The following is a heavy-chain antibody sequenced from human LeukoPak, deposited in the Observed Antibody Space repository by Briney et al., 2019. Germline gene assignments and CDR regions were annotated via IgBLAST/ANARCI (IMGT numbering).Heavy chain of an antibody. V-gene: IGHV1-8*01. CDR3: ARGEGYDILTGYYTTAFDI. J-gene: IGHJ3*02. CDR1: GYTSTSYD. D-gene: IGHD3-9*01. Sequence: ASVKVSCKASGYTSTSYDINWVRQATGQGLEWMGWMNPNSGNTGYAQKFQGRVTMTRNTSISTAYMELSSLRSEDTAVYYCARGEGYDILTGYYTTAFDIWGQGTMVTVSS. CDR2: MNPNSGNT.